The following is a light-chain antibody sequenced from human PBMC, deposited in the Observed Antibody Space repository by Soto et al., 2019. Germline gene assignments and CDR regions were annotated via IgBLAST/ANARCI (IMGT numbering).Light chain of an antibody. CDR3: SSYAGSNNLVV. Sequence: QSALTQPPSASGSPGQSVTISCTGTSSDVGGYNYVSWYQQHPGKAPKLMIYEVSKRPSGVPDRFSGSKSGNTASLTVSGLQAEDEADSYCSSYAGSNNLVVFGGGTQLTVL. CDR2: EVS. CDR1: SSDVGGYNY. V-gene: IGLV2-8*01. J-gene: IGLJ2*01.